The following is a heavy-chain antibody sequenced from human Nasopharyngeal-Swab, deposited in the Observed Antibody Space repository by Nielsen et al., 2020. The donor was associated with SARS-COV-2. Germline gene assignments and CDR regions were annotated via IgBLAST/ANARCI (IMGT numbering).Heavy chain of an antibody. V-gene: IGHV1-69*04. CDR3: ARDWVVVTAPDWFDP. D-gene: IGHD2-21*02. J-gene: IGHJ5*02. Sequence: SVQVSCKASGGTFSSYAISWVRQDPGQGLEWMGRIIPILGIANYAQKFQGRVTITADKSTSTAYMELSSLRSEDTAVYYCARDWVVVTAPDWFDPWGQGTLVTVSS. CDR1: GGTFSSYA. CDR2: IIPILGIA.